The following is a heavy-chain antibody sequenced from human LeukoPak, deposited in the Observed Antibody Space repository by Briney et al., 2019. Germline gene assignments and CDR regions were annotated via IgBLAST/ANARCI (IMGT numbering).Heavy chain of an antibody. CDR1: GFTFNSYW. D-gene: IGHD6-6*01. V-gene: IGHV3-74*01. J-gene: IGHJ4*02. CDR3: ARSRYSYSSMD. Sequence: PGGSLRLSCAASGFTFNSYWMHWVRQGPGKGLVWVSRINTDGSNSNYADSVKGRFTTSRDNAKNTLYLQMNSLRAEDTAVYYCARSRYSYSSMDWGQGTLVTVSS. CDR2: INTDGSNS.